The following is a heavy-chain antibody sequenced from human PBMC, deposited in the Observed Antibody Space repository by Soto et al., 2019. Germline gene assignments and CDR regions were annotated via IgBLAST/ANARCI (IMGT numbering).Heavy chain of an antibody. D-gene: IGHD3-10*01. Sequence: PSETLSLTCAVYGGSFSGYYWSWIRQPPGKGPEWIGEINHSGSTNYNPSLKSRVTISVDTSKNQFSLKLSSVTAADTAAYYCARARGTMVRGATTLFYYYYGMDVWGHGTTVTVSS. CDR1: GGSFSGYY. J-gene: IGHJ6*02. CDR2: INHSGST. CDR3: ARARGTMVRGATTLFYYYYGMDV. V-gene: IGHV4-34*01.